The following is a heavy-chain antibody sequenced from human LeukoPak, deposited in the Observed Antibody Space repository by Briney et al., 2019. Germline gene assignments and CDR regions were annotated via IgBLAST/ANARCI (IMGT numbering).Heavy chain of an antibody. CDR3: AREILGGFNPGAY. J-gene: IGHJ4*02. CDR2: IHRSGSP. V-gene: IGHV4-4*02. D-gene: IGHD1-14*01. Sequence: SETLSLTCTVSLDSTTSNFWSWVRQPPGKGLEWIGEIHRSGSPNYNPSLQSRVTISIDRSKNQIALELSSVTAADTAVYYCAREILGGFNPGAYWGQGTLVTVSS. CDR1: LDSTTSNF.